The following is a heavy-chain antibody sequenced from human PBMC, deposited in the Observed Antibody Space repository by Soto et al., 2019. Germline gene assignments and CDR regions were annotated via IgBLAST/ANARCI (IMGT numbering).Heavy chain of an antibody. D-gene: IGHD5-12*01. V-gene: IGHV3-11*06. Sequence: PGGSLRLSCAASGFTFSDYYMSWIRQAPGKGLEWVSYISSSSSYTNYADSVKGRFTISRDNAKNSLYLQMNSLRAEDTAVYYCARDHCLVGYSGYEHVLDYCGQGTLVTVSS. CDR2: ISSSSSYT. CDR1: GFTFSDYY. CDR3: ARDHCLVGYSGYEHVLDY. J-gene: IGHJ4*02.